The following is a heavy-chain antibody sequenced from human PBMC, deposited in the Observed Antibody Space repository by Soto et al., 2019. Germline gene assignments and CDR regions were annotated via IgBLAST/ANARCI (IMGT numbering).Heavy chain of an antibody. J-gene: IGHJ6*02. CDR3: ARDYDSSGDYYYYGMDV. CDR2: IIPIFGTA. V-gene: IGHV1-69*13. CDR1: GGTFSSYA. D-gene: IGHD3-22*01. Sequence: PSVKVSCKASGGTFSSYAISWVRQAPGQGLEWMGGIIPIFGTANYAQKFQGRVTITADESTSTAYMELSSLRSEDTAVYYCARDYDSSGDYYYYGMDVWGQGTTVTVS.